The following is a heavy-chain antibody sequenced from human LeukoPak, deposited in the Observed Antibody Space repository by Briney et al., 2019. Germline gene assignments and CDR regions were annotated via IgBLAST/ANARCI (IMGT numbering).Heavy chain of an antibody. CDR3: AKGEGVLILYNWSDP. J-gene: IGHJ5*02. CDR2: ITGSGTTT. Sequence: GGSLRLSCAASGFTFSSYAMSWVRQAPGKGLEWVSAITGSGTTTYYADSVKGRFTVSRDNSKNTLYLQMNSLRAEDTAVYYCAKGEGVLILYNWSDPWGQGTLVTVSS. CDR1: GFTFSSYA. V-gene: IGHV3-23*01. D-gene: IGHD3-3*01.